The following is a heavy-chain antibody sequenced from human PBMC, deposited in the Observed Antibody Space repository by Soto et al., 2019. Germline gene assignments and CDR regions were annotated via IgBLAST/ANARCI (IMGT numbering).Heavy chain of an antibody. CDR2: ITANNVNT. D-gene: IGHD3-22*01. CDR1: GYTFTSYV. V-gene: IGHV1-18*01. Sequence: AAVKFSCKRSGYTFTSYVISWVRQAPLQGLEWMVWITANNVNTNYAQKFQGRVTMTTDTSTATAYMELRSLRSDDTAVYYCARDMGGYYFEPNDYWGQGTLVTVSS. J-gene: IGHJ4*02. CDR3: ARDMGGYYFEPNDY.